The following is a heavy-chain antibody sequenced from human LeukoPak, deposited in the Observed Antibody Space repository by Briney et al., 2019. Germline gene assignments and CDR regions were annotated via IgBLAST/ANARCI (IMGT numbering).Heavy chain of an antibody. CDR2: MYTGGTT. CDR1: GFSVSGTH. Sequence: GGSLGLSCAASGFSVSGTHMSGVRQAPGKGLEWVSAMYTGGTTYYADSVQGRFTIYRDNSKNTLYLQMNSLRAEDPAVYYCAKDEATSGGGLASWGQGTLVSVSS. CDR3: AKDEATSGGGLAS. J-gene: IGHJ4*02. V-gene: IGHV3-53*01. D-gene: IGHD6-25*01.